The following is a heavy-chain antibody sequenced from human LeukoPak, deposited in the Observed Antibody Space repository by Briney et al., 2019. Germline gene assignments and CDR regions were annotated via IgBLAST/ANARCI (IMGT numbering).Heavy chain of an antibody. CDR3: ARDRTGTVDY. CDR2: INPSGGST. D-gene: IGHD7-27*01. Sequence: ASVKVSCKASGYTFTGYYMHWVRQAPGQGLEWMGIINPSGGSTSYAQKFQGRVTMTRDMSTSTVYMELSSLRSEDTAVYYCARDRTGTVDYWGQGTLVTVSS. V-gene: IGHV1-46*01. J-gene: IGHJ4*02. CDR1: GYTFTGYY.